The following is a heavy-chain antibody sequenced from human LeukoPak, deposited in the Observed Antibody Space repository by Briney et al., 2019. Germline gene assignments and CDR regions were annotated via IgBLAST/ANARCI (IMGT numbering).Heavy chain of an antibody. J-gene: IGHJ4*02. D-gene: IGHD3-9*01. CDR3: ARIESYHILYRPY. Sequence: SGTLSLTCAVYGTSFSGYSWSWIRQSPGKGLEWIGEITDSGGTNYNPSFKSRLTISADTSKNQFSLKLASVTAADTAVYYCARIESYHILYRPYWGQGTLVTVSS. CDR1: GTSFSGYS. CDR2: ITDSGGT. V-gene: IGHV4-34*01.